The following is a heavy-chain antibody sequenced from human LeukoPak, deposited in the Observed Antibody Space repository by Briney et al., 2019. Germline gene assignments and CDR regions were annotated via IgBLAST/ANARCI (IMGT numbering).Heavy chain of an antibody. Sequence: SETLSLTCFVSGASINNYYWTWIRQSPGKGLEWIGFIYHTGSKSYNPSVESRVTISLDTSKNQFSLRLTSVTAADTAVYYCARAAMVRGVTPRLIGWFDPWGQGTLVTVSS. J-gene: IGHJ5*02. CDR2: IYHTGSK. CDR1: GASINNYY. D-gene: IGHD3-10*01. V-gene: IGHV4-59*01. CDR3: ARAAMVRGVTPRLIGWFDP.